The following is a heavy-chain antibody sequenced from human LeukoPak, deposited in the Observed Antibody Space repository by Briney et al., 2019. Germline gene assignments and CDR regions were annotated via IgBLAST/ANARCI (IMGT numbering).Heavy chain of an antibody. D-gene: IGHD4-17*01. J-gene: IGHJ4*02. CDR2: ISGCGGST. CDR3: AKDLEPSNFGDYQFDY. Sequence: GGCLRLSCAASGFTFSSYAMSWVRQAPGKGLEWVSAISGCGGSTYYADSVKGRFTISRDQSKNTLYLQMNSLRAEDTAVDYCAKDLEPSNFGDYQFDYWGQGTLVTVSS. V-gene: IGHV3-23*01. CDR1: GFTFSSYA.